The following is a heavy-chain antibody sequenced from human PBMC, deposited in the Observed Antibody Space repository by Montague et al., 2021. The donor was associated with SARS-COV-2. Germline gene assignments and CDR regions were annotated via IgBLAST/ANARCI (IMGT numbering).Heavy chain of an antibody. V-gene: IGHV2-5*02. J-gene: IGHJ5*02. CDR2: FYWDDEK. D-gene: IGHD4-17*01. Sequence: PALVKPTQTLTLTCTFSGFSLNTSGEGVGWVRQPPGKALEWLAPFYWDDEKRYIPSLKSRSTISKDTTKNEVVLTVANMDLVDTATYYCARYGDYGSWFDPWGQGTLVTVSS. CDR3: ARYGDYGSWFDP. CDR1: GFSLNTSGEG.